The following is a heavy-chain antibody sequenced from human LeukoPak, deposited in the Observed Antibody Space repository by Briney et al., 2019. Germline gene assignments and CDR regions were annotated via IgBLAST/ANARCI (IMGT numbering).Heavy chain of an antibody. CDR1: GFIFSHYA. V-gene: IGHV3-23*01. CDR2: ISGSGDAT. D-gene: IGHD2-15*01. J-gene: IGHJ4*02. Sequence: GGSLRLSCAVSGFIFSHYAMSWVRQAPGKGLEWVSSISGSGDATKYADSVMGRFTISRDNSKNTLSLQMNSLKAEDTAVYYCAADGDWGGYSRPDYWGQGTLVTVSS. CDR3: AADGDWGGYSRPDY.